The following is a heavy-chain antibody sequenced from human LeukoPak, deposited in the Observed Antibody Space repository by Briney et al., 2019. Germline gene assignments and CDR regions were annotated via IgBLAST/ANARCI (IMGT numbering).Heavy chain of an antibody. D-gene: IGHD6-6*01. CDR2: IYYSGST. J-gene: IGHJ4*02. V-gene: IGHV4-39*07. Sequence: SETLSLTCTVSGGSISSSSYYWGWIRQPPGKGLEWIGSIYYSGSTYYNPSLKSRVTISVDTSKNQFSLKLSSVTAADTAVYYCARDTKLVRTFDYWGQGTLVTVSS. CDR3: ARDTKLVRTFDY. CDR1: GGSISSSSYY.